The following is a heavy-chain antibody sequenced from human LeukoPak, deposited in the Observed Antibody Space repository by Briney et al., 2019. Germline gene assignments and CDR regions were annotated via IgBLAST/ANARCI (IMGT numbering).Heavy chain of an antibody. CDR1: GFTFSSCT. CDR2: VSSSSRFI. Sequence: KTGGSLRLSCAASGFTFSSCTMNWVRQAPGKGLEWVSSVSSSSRFIYYADSVKGRFTISRDNARNSLYLQMNRLTAEDTAVYYCASGSPAGDYWGQGTLVTVSS. V-gene: IGHV3-21*01. J-gene: IGHJ4*02. D-gene: IGHD1-26*01. CDR3: ASGSPAGDY.